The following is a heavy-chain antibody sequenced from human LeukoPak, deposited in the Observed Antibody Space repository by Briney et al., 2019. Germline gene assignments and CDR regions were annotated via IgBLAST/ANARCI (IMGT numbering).Heavy chain of an antibody. Sequence: GGSLRLSCAASGFTVSSNYMSWVRQAPGKGLEWVSVIYSGGSTYYADSVKGRFTISRDNSKNTLYLQMNSLRAEDTAVYYCARGRMGLRPRDWFDPWGQGTLVTVSS. CDR3: ARGRMGLRPRDWFDP. CDR2: IYSGGST. CDR1: GFTVSSNY. D-gene: IGHD1-14*01. J-gene: IGHJ5*02. V-gene: IGHV3-66*01.